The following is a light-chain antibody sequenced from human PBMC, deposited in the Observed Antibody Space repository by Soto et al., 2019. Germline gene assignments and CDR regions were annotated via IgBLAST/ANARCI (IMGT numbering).Light chain of an antibody. Sequence: QSALTQPASVSGSPGQSITISCTGTSSDDGSYNLVSWYQQHPGKAPKLMIYEGSKRPSGVSNRFSGSKSGNTASLTISGLQAEDEADYYCCSYAGSSTFGFGGGTKLTVL. CDR3: CSYAGSSTFG. J-gene: IGLJ2*01. CDR2: EGS. CDR1: SSDDGSYNL. V-gene: IGLV2-23*03.